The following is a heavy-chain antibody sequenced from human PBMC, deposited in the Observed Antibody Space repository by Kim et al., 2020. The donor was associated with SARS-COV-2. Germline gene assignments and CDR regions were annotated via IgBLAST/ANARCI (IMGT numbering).Heavy chain of an antibody. CDR1: GFNFRNYA. CDR2: ISSSGRST. J-gene: IGHJ5*02. V-gene: IGHV3-23*01. CDR3: ARALRDCSGGSCFFKWFDP. D-gene: IGHD2-15*01. Sequence: GGSLRLSCAASGFNFRNYAMSWVRQVPGKGLEWVLGISSSGRSTYYADSVKGRFTISRDNSNSTLYVQMDSLRVEDTAVYYCARALRDCSGGSCFFKWFDPGGQGPLVTVSS.